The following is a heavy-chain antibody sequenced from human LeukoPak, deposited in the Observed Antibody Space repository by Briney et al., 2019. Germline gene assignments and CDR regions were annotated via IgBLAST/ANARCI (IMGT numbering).Heavy chain of an antibody. CDR1: GGTFSSYA. Sequence: SVKVSCKASGGTFSSYAISWVRQAPGQGLEWMGGIIPIFGTANYAQKFQGRVTITADESTSTAYMELSSLRFEDTAVYYCATRMVRGVIIPGGDYYYGMDVWGKGTTVTVSS. J-gene: IGHJ6*04. D-gene: IGHD3-10*01. CDR2: IIPIFGTA. CDR3: ATRMVRGVIIPGGDYYYGMDV. V-gene: IGHV1-69*01.